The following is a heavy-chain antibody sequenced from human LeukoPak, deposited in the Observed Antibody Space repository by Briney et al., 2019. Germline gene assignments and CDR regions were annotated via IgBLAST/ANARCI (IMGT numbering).Heavy chain of an antibody. CDR3: ARDEANGNCGSTSCYYYYYYGMDV. CDR2: INPNSGGT. CDR1: GYTFTGYY. D-gene: IGHD2-2*01. Sequence: ASVKVSCKASGYTFTGYYMHWVRQAPGQGLEWMGWINPNSGGTKYAQKFQGRVTMTRDTSISTAYMELSRLRSDDTAVYYCARDEANGNCGSTSCYYYYYYGMDVWGQGSTVTVSS. J-gene: IGHJ6*02. V-gene: IGHV1-2*02.